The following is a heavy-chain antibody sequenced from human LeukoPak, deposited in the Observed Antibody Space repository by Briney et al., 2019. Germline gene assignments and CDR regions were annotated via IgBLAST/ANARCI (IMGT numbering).Heavy chain of an antibody. D-gene: IGHD6-19*01. CDR2: IKQDGSEK. J-gene: IGHJ2*01. Sequence: GGSLRLSCAASGFTFSSYRMSWVRQAPGKGLEWVANIKQDGSEKYYVDSVKGRFTISRDNAKNSLYLRMNSLRAEDTAVYYCASFRGWHWYFDLWGRGTLVTVSS. CDR1: GFTFSSYR. CDR3: ASFRGWHWYFDL. V-gene: IGHV3-7*01.